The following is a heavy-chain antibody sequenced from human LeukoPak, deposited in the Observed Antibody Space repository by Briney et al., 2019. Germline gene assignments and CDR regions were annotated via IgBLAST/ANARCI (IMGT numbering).Heavy chain of an antibody. V-gene: IGHV3-30-3*01. D-gene: IGHD3-10*01. CDR2: ISYDGSNK. CDR1: GFTFSSYA. J-gene: IGHJ4*02. Sequence: GSLRLSCAASGFTFSSYAMHWVRQAPGKGLEWVAVISYDGSNKYYADSVKGRFTISRDNSKNTLYLQMNSLRAEDTAVYYCARELSMVRGVEDYWGQGTLVTVSS. CDR3: ARELSMVRGVEDY.